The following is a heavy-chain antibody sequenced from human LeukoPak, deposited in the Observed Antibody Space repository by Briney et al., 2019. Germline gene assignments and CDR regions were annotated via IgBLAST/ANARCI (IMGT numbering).Heavy chain of an antibody. J-gene: IGHJ3*02. CDR3: AKDYRYCTSTSCYGDDAFDI. D-gene: IGHD2-2*01. CDR2: ISGSGVST. CDR1: GFTFSSYA. V-gene: IGHV3-23*01. Sequence: GGSLRLSCAASGFTFSSYAMTWVRQAPGKGLEWVSAISGSGVSTYYADSVKGRFTISRDNSKNTLYLQMSSLRAEDTAVYYCAKDYRYCTSTSCYGDDAFDIWGQGTMVTISS.